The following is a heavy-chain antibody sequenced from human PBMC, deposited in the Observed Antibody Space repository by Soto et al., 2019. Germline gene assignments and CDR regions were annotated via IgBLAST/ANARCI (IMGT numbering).Heavy chain of an antibody. Sequence: HPGGSLRLSCAASGFTFSSYAMHWVRQAPGKGLEYVSRISSDGGSTYYANSVKGRFTISRDNSKNTLYLQMGSLRTEDLAVYFCARDRAAMVTFDAFDIWGQGTMVTVSS. CDR1: GFTFSSYA. D-gene: IGHD5-18*01. J-gene: IGHJ3*02. V-gene: IGHV3-64*01. CDR2: ISSDGGST. CDR3: ARDRAAMVTFDAFDI.